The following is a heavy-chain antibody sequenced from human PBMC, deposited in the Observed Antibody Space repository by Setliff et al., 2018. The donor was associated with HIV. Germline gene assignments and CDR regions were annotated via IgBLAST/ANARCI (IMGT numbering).Heavy chain of an antibody. J-gene: IGHJ4*02. Sequence: ASVKVSCKASGYTFTGYYMHWVRQAPGQGPEWMGWINPNSGDTYYAQKFQGRITMTRNTSITTAYMELSSLGSEDTAVYYCARVIGYFSGWYLKYWGQGTPVTVSS. CDR2: INPNSGDT. CDR1: GYTFTGYY. CDR3: ARVIGYFSGWYLKY. D-gene: IGHD6-19*01. V-gene: IGHV1-2*02.